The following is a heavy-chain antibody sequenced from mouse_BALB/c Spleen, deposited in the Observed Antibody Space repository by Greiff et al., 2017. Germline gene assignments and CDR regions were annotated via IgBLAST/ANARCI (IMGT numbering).Heavy chain of an antibody. CDR1: GYTFTSYW. CDR2: IDPSDSET. Sequence: QVQLQQPGAELVKPGAPVKLSCKASGYTFTSYWMNWVKQRPGRGLEWIGRIDPSDSETHYNQKFKDKATLTVDKSSSTAYIQLSSLTSEDSAVYYCARGDLLWNGWYFDVWGAGTTVTVSS. J-gene: IGHJ1*01. D-gene: IGHD2-1*01. V-gene: IGHV1-69*02. CDR3: ARGDLLWNGWYFDV.